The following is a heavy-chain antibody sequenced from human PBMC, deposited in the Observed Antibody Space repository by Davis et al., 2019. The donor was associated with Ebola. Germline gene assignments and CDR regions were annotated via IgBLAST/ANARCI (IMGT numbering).Heavy chain of an antibody. CDR2: IVVGSGNT. Sequence: SVKVSCKASGFTFTSSAMQWVRQARGQRLEWIGWIVVGSGNTNYAQKFQERVTITRDMSTSTAYMEVGSLRSDDTALYYCAKDSSGSPCYYYGMDVWGKGTTVTVSS. D-gene: IGHD6-19*01. CDR1: GFTFTSSA. J-gene: IGHJ6*04. CDR3: AKDSSGSPCYYYGMDV. V-gene: IGHV1-58*02.